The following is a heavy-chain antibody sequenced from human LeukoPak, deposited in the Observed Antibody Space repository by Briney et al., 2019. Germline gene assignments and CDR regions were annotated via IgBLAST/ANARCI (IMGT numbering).Heavy chain of an antibody. CDR3: ARHYCSSTSCSDY. J-gene: IGHJ4*02. D-gene: IGHD2-2*01. CDR1: GGSFSGYY. V-gene: IGHV4-34*01. CDR2: INHSGST. Sequence: SETLSLTCAVYGGSFSGYYWSWIRQPPGKGLEWIGEINHSGSTNYNPSLKSRVTISVDTSKNQFSLKLSSVTAADTAVYYCARHYCSSTSCSDYWGQGTLVTVSS.